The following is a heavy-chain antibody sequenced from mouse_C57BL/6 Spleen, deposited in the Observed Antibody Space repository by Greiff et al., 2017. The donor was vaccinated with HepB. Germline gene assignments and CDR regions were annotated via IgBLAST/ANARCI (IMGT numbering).Heavy chain of an antibody. J-gene: IGHJ1*03. V-gene: IGHV1-55*01. Sequence: QVQLQQPGAELVKPGASVKMSCKASGYTFTSYWITWVKQRPGQGLEWIGDIYPGSGSTNYNEEFKSKATLTVDTSSSTAYMQLSSLTSEDSAVYYCARRGYYYGSSRGYFDVWGTGTTVTVSS. CDR2: IYPGSGST. CDR1: GYTFTSYW. CDR3: ARRGYYYGSSRGYFDV. D-gene: IGHD1-1*01.